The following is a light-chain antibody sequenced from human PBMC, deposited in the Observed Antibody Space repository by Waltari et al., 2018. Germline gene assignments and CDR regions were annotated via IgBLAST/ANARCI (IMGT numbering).Light chain of an antibody. CDR1: SSDVGGYNY. CDR3: SSYAGSSNLG. V-gene: IGLV2-8*01. J-gene: IGLJ3*02. Sequence: QSALTQPPSASGSPGQSVTISCTGTSSDVGGYNYVSWYQQHPGKAPKLMIDEGSKRPSGVPDLFSGSKSGNTASLTVSGLQAEDEADYYCSSYAGSSNLGFGGGTKLTV. CDR2: EGS.